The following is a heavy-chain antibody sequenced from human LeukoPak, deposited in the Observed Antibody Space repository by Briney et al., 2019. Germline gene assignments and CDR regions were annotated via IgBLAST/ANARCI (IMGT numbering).Heavy chain of an antibody. V-gene: IGHV3-7*01. CDR3: AREGRGLIVGATRNWFDP. CDR1: GFTFSSYW. J-gene: IGHJ5*02. Sequence: PGGSLRLSCAASGFTFSSYWMSWVRQAPGKGLEWVANIKQDGSEKYYVDSVKGRFTISRDNANNSLYLQMNSLRAEDTAVYYCAREGRGLIVGATRNWFDPWGQGTLVTVSS. D-gene: IGHD1-26*01. CDR2: IKQDGSEK.